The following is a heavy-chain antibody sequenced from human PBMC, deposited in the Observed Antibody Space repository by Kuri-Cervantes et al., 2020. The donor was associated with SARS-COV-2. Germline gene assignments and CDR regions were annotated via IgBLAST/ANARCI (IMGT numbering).Heavy chain of an antibody. CDR3: ARGSDYYDSSGYYYVSYYFDY. CDR1: DGSISSSSYY. J-gene: IGHJ4*02. D-gene: IGHD3-22*01. Sequence: SCTVADGSISSSSYYWGWIRQPPGKGLEWIGSIYYSGSTYYNPSLKSRVTISVDTSKNQFSLKLSSVTAADTAVYYCARGSDYYDSSGYYYVSYYFDYWGQGTLVTVSS. CDR2: IYYSGST. V-gene: IGHV4-39*01.